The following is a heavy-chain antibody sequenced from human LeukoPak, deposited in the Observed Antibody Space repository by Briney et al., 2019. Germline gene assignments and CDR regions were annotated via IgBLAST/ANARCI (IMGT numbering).Heavy chain of an antibody. V-gene: IGHV4-39*07. CDR1: GGSLISTTYY. Sequence: SETLSLTCAVSGGSLISTTYYWGWIRQPPGKGLEWIGSIYYSGSTYYNPSLKSRVTVSVDMSKNQFSLQLSSVTAANTAVYYCARAPRTGAWDMITFGGVIVHGDAFDFWGQGTMVTVSS. D-gene: IGHD3-16*02. J-gene: IGHJ3*01. CDR3: ARAPRTGAWDMITFGGVIVHGDAFDF. CDR2: IYYSGST.